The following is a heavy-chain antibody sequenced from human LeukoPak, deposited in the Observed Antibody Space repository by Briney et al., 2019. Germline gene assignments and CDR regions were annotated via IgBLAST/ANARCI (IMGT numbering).Heavy chain of an antibody. V-gene: IGHV3-7*03. Sequence: PGGSLRLSCAASGFTFSRYWMSWVRQAPGKGLEWVANIKQDGSEKDYVDSVKGRFTISRDNAKNSLYLQMNSLRAEDTALYYCAKGPVRGSYRYGYFDYWGQGTLVTVSS. J-gene: IGHJ4*02. CDR3: AKGPVRGSYRYGYFDY. CDR2: IKQDGSEK. CDR1: GFTFSRYW. D-gene: IGHD3-16*02.